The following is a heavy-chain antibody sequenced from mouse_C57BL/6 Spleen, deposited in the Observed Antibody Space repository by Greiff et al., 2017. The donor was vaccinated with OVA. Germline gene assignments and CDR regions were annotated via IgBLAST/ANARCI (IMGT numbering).Heavy chain of an antibody. Sequence: QLQQPGAELVRPGSSVKLSCKASCSTFPSYWLHWVQQRPIHGLEWIGNIDPSDSETHYNQKFKDKATLTVDKSSSTAYMQLSSLTSEDSAVYYCARGDSSGYDAMDYWGQGTSVTVSS. V-gene: IGHV1-52*01. D-gene: IGHD3-2*02. CDR3: ARGDSSGYDAMDY. CDR2: IDPSDSET. J-gene: IGHJ4*01. CDR1: CSTFPSYW.